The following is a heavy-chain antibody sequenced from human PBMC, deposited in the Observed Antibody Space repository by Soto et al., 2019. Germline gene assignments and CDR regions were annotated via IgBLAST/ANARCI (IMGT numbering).Heavy chain of an antibody. CDR2: ISGSGGST. J-gene: IGHJ3*02. CDR1: GFTFSSYA. D-gene: IGHD3-22*01. Sequence: EVQLLESGGGLVQPGRSLRLSCAASGFTFSSYAMSWVRQAPGKGLEWVSAISGSGGSTYYADSVKGRFTISRDNSKNTLYLQMNSLRAEDTAVYYCAKDPYYYDSSGYYYEVFDAFDIWGQGTMVTVSS. V-gene: IGHV3-23*01. CDR3: AKDPYYYDSSGYYYEVFDAFDI.